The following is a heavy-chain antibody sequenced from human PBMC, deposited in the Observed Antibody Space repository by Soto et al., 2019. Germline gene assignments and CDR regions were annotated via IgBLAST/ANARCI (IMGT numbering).Heavy chain of an antibody. J-gene: IGHJ2*01. CDR2: IYYGGST. CDR1: GGSISSGGYY. V-gene: IGHV4-31*03. CDR3: PRGTASFWYFDL. Sequence: PSETLSLTCTVSGGSISSGGYYWSWIRQLPGEGLEWIGWIYYGGSTYCNPSLKSRVTISVDPSKNQCSLQLSSVTAAHTAVYYCPRGTASFWYFDLWGRGTLVTVSS.